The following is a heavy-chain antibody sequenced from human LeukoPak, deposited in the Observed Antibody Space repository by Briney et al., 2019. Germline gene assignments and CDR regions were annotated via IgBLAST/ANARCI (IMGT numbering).Heavy chain of an antibody. Sequence: GGSLRLSCAASGFTFSTYAMSWVRQAPGRGLEWVSAISGSGGSTYYADSVKVRFTISRDNSKNTLYLQMNSLRAEDTAVYYCAKGDPGISGYFDYWGQGTLVTVSS. V-gene: IGHV3-23*01. CDR2: ISGSGGST. J-gene: IGHJ4*02. D-gene: IGHD6-19*01. CDR1: GFTFSTYA. CDR3: AKGDPGISGYFDY.